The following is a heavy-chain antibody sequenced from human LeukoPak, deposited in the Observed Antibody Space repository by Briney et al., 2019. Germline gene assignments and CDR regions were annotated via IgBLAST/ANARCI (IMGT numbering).Heavy chain of an antibody. V-gene: IGHV3-9*01. Sequence: GGSLRLSCAASGFTFDDYAMHWVRQAPGKGLEWVSGISWNSGSIGYADSVKGRFTISRDNAKNSLYLQMNSLRAEDTALYYCAKHGISAFDIWGQGTMVTVSS. CDR2: ISWNSGSI. J-gene: IGHJ3*02. CDR3: AKHGISAFDI. CDR1: GFTFDDYA. D-gene: IGHD3-16*01.